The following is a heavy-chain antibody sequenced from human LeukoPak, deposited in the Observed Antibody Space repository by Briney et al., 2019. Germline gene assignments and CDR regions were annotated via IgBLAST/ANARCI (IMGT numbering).Heavy chain of an antibody. J-gene: IGHJ4*02. CDR2: IYYSGST. D-gene: IGHD3-3*01. CDR1: GGSISSGGYY. CDR3: ARVRFLEWLSAPYYFDY. Sequence: SETLSLTCTVSGGSISSGGYYWSWIRQHPGKGLEWLGYIYYSGSTYYNPSLKSRVTISVDTSKNQFSLKLSSVTAADTAVYYCARVRFLEWLSAPYYFDYWGQGTLVTVSS. V-gene: IGHV4-31*03.